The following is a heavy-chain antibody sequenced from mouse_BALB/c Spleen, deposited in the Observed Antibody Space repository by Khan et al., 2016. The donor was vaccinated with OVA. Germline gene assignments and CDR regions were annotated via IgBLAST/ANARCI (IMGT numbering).Heavy chain of an antibody. V-gene: IGHV1S137*01. J-gene: IGHJ3*01. Sequence: QVQLQQSGAELVRPGVSVKISCKGSGYTFTDFTMHRVKQSHAKSLEWIGVISTYYGDVTYNQKFKGKATMTVDKSSSTAYMELARLTSEDSAIYYCTGGGGGNRFAYWGQGTLVTVSA. CDR1: GYTFTDFT. CDR2: ISTYYGDV. CDR3: TGGGGGNRFAY. D-gene: IGHD1-1*02.